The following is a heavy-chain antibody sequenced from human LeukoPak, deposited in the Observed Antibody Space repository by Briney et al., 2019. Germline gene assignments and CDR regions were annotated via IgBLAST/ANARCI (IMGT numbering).Heavy chain of an antibody. D-gene: IGHD2-2*01. Sequence: ASVKVSCKASGYTFTGYYMHWVRQAPGQGLEWMGWIDPNTGATIYAQKFQARVTMTRDTSISTAYMELSSLRSDDTAVYYCARALVSDWGQGTLVTVSS. V-gene: IGHV1-2*02. CDR3: ARALVSD. CDR1: GYTFTGYY. J-gene: IGHJ4*02. CDR2: IDPNTGAT.